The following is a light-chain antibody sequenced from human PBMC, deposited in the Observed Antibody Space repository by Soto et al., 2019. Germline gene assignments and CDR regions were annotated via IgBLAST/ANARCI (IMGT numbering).Light chain of an antibody. Sequence: DIQMTQSPSSLSASVGDRVTITCQASQDITYYLNWYQQKPGKAPKLLIYDASSLETGVPSRFSGSGSGTDFTFTISNLQPEDIATYYCQQCDNVPLTFGGGTRVEIK. J-gene: IGKJ4*01. CDR2: DAS. V-gene: IGKV1-33*01. CDR1: QDITYY. CDR3: QQCDNVPLT.